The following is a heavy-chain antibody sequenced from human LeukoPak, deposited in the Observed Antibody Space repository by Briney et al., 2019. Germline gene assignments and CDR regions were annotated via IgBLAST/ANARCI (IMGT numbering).Heavy chain of an antibody. Sequence: KPSETLSLTCTVSGGSISSSSYYWGWIRQPPGKGLEWIGSIFYRGTTFYNPSLKSRGTISADTSKNQFSLKLSSVAAADTAVYYCARYIIATAYYFDYWGQGALVTVSS. J-gene: IGHJ4*02. V-gene: IGHV4-39*01. CDR3: ARYIIATAYYFDY. D-gene: IGHD6-13*01. CDR1: GGSISSSSYY. CDR2: IFYRGTT.